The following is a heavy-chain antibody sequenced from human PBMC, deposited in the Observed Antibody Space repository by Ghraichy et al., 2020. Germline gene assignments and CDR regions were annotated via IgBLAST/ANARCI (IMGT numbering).Heavy chain of an antibody. CDR3: AIHYTAALLFDY. CDR2: IYYSGST. CDR1: GGSVSSGSYY. V-gene: IGHV4-61*01. J-gene: IGHJ4*02. Sequence: SQTLSLTCTVSGGSVSSGSYYWSWIRQPPGKGLEWIGYIYYSGSTNYNPSLKSRVTISVDTSKNQFSLKLSSVTAADTAVYYFAIHYTAALLFDYWGQGTLVTVSP. D-gene: IGHD5-18*01.